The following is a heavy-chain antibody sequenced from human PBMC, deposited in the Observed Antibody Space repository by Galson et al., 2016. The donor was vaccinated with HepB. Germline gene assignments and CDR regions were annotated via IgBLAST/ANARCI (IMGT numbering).Heavy chain of an antibody. V-gene: IGHV1-69*10. CDR1: GGTFDSYP. Sequence: SVKVSCKASGGTFDSYPISWVRQAPGQGLEWMGGIIPILTITNYAQRFQGRVTITANESTSTVYMELSSLRSDDTAVYYCARGFPGATVIYYGMEVWGQGTTVTVSS. CDR3: ARGFPGATVIYYGMEV. D-gene: IGHD4-17*01. J-gene: IGHJ6*02. CDR2: IIPILTIT.